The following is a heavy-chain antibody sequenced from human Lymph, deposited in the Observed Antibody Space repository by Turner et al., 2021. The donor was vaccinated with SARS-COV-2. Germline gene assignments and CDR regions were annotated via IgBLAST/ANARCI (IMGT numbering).Heavy chain of an antibody. CDR1: GYTFTSYW. D-gene: IGHD1-26*01. CDR3: ARREGGGSLGHIDY. V-gene: IGHV5-51*01. J-gene: IGHJ4*02. Sequence: EVQLVQPGAEVKTPGESLQLFCKGSGYTFTSYWSGWEPQMPGRGLEWVGFNYPGDSDTRDSPSFQVQVTSATDKSTRTAHLQWSSPKASDTAMYYGARREGGGSLGHIDYWGQGTLVTVSS. CDR2: NYPGDSDT.